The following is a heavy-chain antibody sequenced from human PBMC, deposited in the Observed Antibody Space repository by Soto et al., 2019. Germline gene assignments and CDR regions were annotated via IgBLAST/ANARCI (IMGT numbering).Heavy chain of an antibody. V-gene: IGHV3-7*01. CDR1: GFTFSSRW. Sequence: GGSLRLSCAASGFTFSSRWMSWVRQAPGKGLEWVASIIPDESVKHYLDSVRGRFTISRDNAQNSLYPQMDSLRAEDTAVYYCASLLGSVTTFDNRGHTTQVTVPQ. CDR2: IIPDESVK. CDR3: ASLLGSVTTFDN. J-gene: IGHJ4*01. D-gene: IGHD1-26*01.